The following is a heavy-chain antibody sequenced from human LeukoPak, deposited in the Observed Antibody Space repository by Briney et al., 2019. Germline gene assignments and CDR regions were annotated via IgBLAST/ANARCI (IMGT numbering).Heavy chain of an antibody. V-gene: IGHV4-34*01. CDR3: ARRPRNFRTTGTTREWFDP. Sequence: SETLSLTCAVYGGSFSGYYWSWIRQPPGKGLEWIGEINHSGSTNYNPSLKSRVTISVDTSKNQFSLKLSSVTAADTAVYYCARRPRNFRTTGTTREWFDPWGQGTLDTVSS. CDR1: GGSFSGYY. J-gene: IGHJ5*02. CDR2: INHSGST. D-gene: IGHD1-1*01.